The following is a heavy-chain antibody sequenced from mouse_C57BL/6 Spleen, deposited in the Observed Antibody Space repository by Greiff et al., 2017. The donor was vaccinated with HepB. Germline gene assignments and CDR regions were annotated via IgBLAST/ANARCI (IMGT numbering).Heavy chain of an antibody. V-gene: IGHV1-72*01. Sequence: VQLQQPGAELVKPGASVKLSCKASGYTFTSYWMHWVKQRPGRGLEWIGRIDPNSDGTKYNEKFKSKATLTVDKPSSTAYMQLSSLTSEDSAVYYCARLASSYYGSSWYFDVWGTGTTVTVSS. D-gene: IGHD1-1*01. CDR1: GYTFTSYW. J-gene: IGHJ1*03. CDR2: IDPNSDGT. CDR3: ARLASSYYGSSWYFDV.